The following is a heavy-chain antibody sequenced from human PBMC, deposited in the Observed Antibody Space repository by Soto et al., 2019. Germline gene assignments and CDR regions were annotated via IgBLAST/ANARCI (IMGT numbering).Heavy chain of an antibody. J-gene: IGHJ4*02. D-gene: IGHD1-26*01. Sequence: QVRLVQSGTEVKKPGASVMLSCKAYGYTFINYPIIWVRQARGQGLEWMGWFNTNNGETKYAQRFQDRFTMTTDASTSTAYMELRSLTSDDPAVFYCARVVNGMTGGDYWGQGTPVTVSS. CDR2: FNTNNGET. V-gene: IGHV1-18*01. CDR1: GYTFINYP. CDR3: ARVVNGMTGGDY.